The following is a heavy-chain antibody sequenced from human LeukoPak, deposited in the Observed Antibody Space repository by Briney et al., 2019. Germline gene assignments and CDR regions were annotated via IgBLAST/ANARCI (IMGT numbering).Heavy chain of an antibody. CDR3: ARDRYYYDSSGFPY. J-gene: IGHJ3*01. D-gene: IGHD3-22*01. CDR2: ISGSGGRT. CDR1: GFTFSSHA. Sequence: GGSLRLSCAASGFTFSSHAMSWVRQAPGKGLEWVSAISGSGGRTDYADSVKGRFTISRDNAKNSLYLQMNSLRAEDTAVYYCARDRYYYDSSGFPYWGQGTMVTVSS. V-gene: IGHV3-23*01.